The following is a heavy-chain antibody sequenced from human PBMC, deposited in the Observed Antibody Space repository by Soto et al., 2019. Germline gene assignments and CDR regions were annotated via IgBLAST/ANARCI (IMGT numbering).Heavy chain of an antibody. D-gene: IGHD3-10*01. CDR3: ARGLLWSGGWFDP. V-gene: IGHV1-46*03. CDR1: GYTFTGYY. J-gene: IGHJ5*02. CDR2: INPNSGST. Sequence: ASVKVSCKASGYTFTGYYMHWVRQAPGQGLEWMGRINPNSGSTSYAQKFQGRVTMTRDTSTSTVYMELSSLRSEDTAVYSCARGLLWSGGWFDPWGQGTLVNGLL.